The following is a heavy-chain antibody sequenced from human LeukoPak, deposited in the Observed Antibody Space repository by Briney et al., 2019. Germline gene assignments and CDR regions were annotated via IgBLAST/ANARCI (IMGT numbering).Heavy chain of an antibody. Sequence: GGSLRLSCAASGFTFDDYGMSWVRQAPGKGLEWVSGINWNGGSTGYADSVKGRFTISRDNAKNSLYLQMNSLRAEDTALYYCARDGIYSSSWYSPSDYWGQETLVTVSS. CDR1: GFTFDDYG. D-gene: IGHD6-13*01. CDR3: ARDGIYSSSWYSPSDY. V-gene: IGHV3-20*04. CDR2: INWNGGST. J-gene: IGHJ4*02.